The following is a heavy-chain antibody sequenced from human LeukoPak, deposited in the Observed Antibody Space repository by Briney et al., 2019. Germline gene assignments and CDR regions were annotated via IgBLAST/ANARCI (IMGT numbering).Heavy chain of an antibody. D-gene: IGHD2-8*01. J-gene: IGHJ4*02. Sequence: ASVKVSCKASGYTFTSYYMHWVRQAPGQGLEWMGIINPSGGSTNYAQKFQGRVTMTRDTSISTAYMELSSLTSDDTAVYYCARDTWPPRYCTNGVCYNSPDFDYWGQGTLVTVSS. CDR3: ARDTWPPRYCTNGVCYNSPDFDY. V-gene: IGHV1-46*01. CDR1: GYTFTSYY. CDR2: INPSGGST.